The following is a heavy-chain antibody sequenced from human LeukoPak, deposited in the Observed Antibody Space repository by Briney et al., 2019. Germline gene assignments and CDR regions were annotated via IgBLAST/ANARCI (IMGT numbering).Heavy chain of an antibody. J-gene: IGHJ4*02. D-gene: IGHD2-2*02. V-gene: IGHV4-59*01. CDR3: ARSQELLYAVDY. CDR2: IYYSGST. Sequence: SETLSLTCTVSGGSISSYYWSWIRQPPGKGLEWIGYIYYSGSTNYNPSLKSRVTISVDTSRNQFPLKLSSVTAADTTVYYCARSQELLYAVDYWGQGTLVTVSS. CDR1: GGSISSYY.